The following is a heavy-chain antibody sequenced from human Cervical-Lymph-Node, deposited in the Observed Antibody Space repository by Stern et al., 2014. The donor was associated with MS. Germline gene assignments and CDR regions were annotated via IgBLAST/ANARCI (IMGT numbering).Heavy chain of an antibody. V-gene: IGHV3-11*01. CDR1: GFDLRGYY. CDR3: ARGGGSAHDY. J-gene: IGHJ4*02. D-gene: IGHD2-15*01. CDR2: ITSSDSAT. Sequence: QVQLVESGGHLVKPGGSLRLSCAASGFDLRGYYMSWPRQAPGKGLESVAYITSSDSATHYADSVKGRFTISRDNAKNHLYLQMNSLRAEDTAVYYCARGGGSAHDYWGQGTLVTVSS.